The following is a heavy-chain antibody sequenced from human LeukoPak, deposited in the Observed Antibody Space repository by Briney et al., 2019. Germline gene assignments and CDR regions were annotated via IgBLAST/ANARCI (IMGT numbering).Heavy chain of an antibody. J-gene: IGHJ3*02. CDR1: GYTFTSCY. V-gene: IGHV1-46*01. CDR3: ARDTESSNYDSSGSHRRDAFDI. Sequence: GASVKVSCKASGYTFTSCYMHWVRQAPGQGLEWMGIINPSGGSTSYAQKFQGRVTMTRDTSTSTVYMELSSLRSEDTAVYYCARDTESSNYDSSGSHRRDAFDIWGQGTMVTVSS. D-gene: IGHD3-22*01. CDR2: INPSGGST.